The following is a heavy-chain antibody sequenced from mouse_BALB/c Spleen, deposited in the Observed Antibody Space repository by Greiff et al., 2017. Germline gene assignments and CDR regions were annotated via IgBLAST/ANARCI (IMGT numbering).Heavy chain of an antibody. CDR2: IRNKANGYTT. CDR1: GFTFTDYY. V-gene: IGHV7-3*02. CDR3: ARHYPYAMDY. Sequence: EVKLMESGGGLVQPGGSLRLSCATSGFTFTDYYMSWVRQPPGKALEWLGFIRNKANGYTTEYSASVKGRFTISRDNSQSILYLQMNTLRAEDSATYYCARHYPYAMDYWGQGTSVTVSS. D-gene: IGHD1-1*02. J-gene: IGHJ4*01.